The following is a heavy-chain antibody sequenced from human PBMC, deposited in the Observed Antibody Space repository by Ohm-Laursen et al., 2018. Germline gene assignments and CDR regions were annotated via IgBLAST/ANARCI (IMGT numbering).Heavy chain of an antibody. CDR2: FDPEDGET. J-gene: IGHJ4*02. CDR1: GYTFTGYY. V-gene: IGHV1-24*01. CDR3: ATELYSSSPSSLYYFDY. D-gene: IGHD6-6*01. Sequence: ASVKVSCKASGYTFTGYYMHWVRQAPGKGLEWMGGFDPEDGETIYAQKFQGRVTMTEDTSTDTAYMELSSLRSEDTAVYYCATELYSSSPSSLYYFDYWGQGTLVTVSS.